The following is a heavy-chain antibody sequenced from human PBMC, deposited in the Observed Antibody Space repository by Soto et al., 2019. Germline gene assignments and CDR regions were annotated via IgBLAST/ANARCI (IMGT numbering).Heavy chain of an antibody. CDR1: GGTFSSYT. CDR3: ARHSGYWSGGSCDLGY. J-gene: IGHJ4*02. V-gene: IGHV1-69*02. Sequence: QVQLVQSGAEVKKPGSSVKVSCKASGGTFSSYTISWVRQAPGQGLEWMGRIIPILGIANYAQKFQGRVTITADKSTSTAYMELSSLRSEDTAVYYCARHSGYWSGGSCDLGYWGQGTLVTVSS. D-gene: IGHD2-15*01. CDR2: IIPILGIA.